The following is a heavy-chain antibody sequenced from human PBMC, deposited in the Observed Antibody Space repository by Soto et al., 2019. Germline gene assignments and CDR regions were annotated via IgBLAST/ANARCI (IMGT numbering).Heavy chain of an antibody. Sequence: ASVKVSFKASGYTFASYAISWMRQAPGQGLEWMGWISAYNGNTNYAQKLQGRVTMTTDTSTSTAYMELRSLRSDDTAVYYCASSHSSGFLLGHYDYSGQGTLVTVSS. J-gene: IGHJ4*02. CDR2: ISAYNGNT. CDR1: GYTFASYA. CDR3: ASSHSSGFLLGHYDY. V-gene: IGHV1-18*01. D-gene: IGHD6-19*01.